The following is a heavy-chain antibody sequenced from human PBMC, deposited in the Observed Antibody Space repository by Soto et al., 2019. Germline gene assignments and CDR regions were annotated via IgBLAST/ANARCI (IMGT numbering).Heavy chain of an antibody. V-gene: IGHV3-30*04. CDR1: GFTFRSFV. CDR3: ARWGTTGGVDG. D-gene: IGHD3-16*01. J-gene: IGHJ4*01. CDR2: TSYDGSNT. Sequence: QVQLVESGGGVVQPGTSLRLSCVGSGFTFRSFVIHWVRQAPGKGREWVALTSYDGSNTYYDDSVKGRFTISRDNSRNTVDLQMVSLSLEKAALYYFARWGTTGGVDGWVKGTLVSVSS.